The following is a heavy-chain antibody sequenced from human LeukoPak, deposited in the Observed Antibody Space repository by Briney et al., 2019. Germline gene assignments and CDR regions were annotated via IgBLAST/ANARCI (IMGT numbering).Heavy chain of an antibody. CDR3: ARGSSGYSSGWRYY. D-gene: IGHD6-19*01. CDR2: ISSSSSYM. J-gene: IGHJ4*02. V-gene: IGHV3-21*01. Sequence: GGSLRLSCAGSGFTFSSYSMNWVRQAPGKGLEWVSSISSSSSYMYYADSVKGRFTISRDNAKNSLYLQMNSLRAEDTAVYYCARGSSGYSSGWRYYWGQGTLVTVSS. CDR1: GFTFSSYS.